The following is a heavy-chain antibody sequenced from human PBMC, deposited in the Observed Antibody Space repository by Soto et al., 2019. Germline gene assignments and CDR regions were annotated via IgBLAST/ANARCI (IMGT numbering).Heavy chain of an antibody. Sequence: EVKLLESGGGLAQPGGSLRLSCVGSGFTFDSYAISWVRQAPGERLQWIAAISGRVDGTDYAHSVMGRCTISRDNATKTVHLHMDSLRVEDTAVYFCAQDTVGCYSFWSSYYSDGLDVWGQGTLVTVS. V-gene: IGHV3-23*01. D-gene: IGHD3-3*01. CDR3: AQDTVGCYSFWSSYYSDGLDV. CDR1: GFTFDSYA. CDR2: ISGRVDGT. J-gene: IGHJ3*01.